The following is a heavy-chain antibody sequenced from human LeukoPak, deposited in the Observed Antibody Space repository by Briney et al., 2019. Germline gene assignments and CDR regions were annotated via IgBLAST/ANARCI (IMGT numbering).Heavy chain of an antibody. D-gene: IGHD5-24*01. CDR2: ISGSGGST. J-gene: IGHJ4*02. CDR3: AKDQGDGYKFYDH. Sequence: GGSLRLSCTASGFIFSNYAMSWVRQAPGKGLEWVSAISGSGGSTIYADSVKGRFTTSRDNPKNTLYLQMISLRAEDTGVYYCAKDQGDGYKFYDHGGQGTLVTVSS. V-gene: IGHV3-23*01. CDR1: GFIFSNYA.